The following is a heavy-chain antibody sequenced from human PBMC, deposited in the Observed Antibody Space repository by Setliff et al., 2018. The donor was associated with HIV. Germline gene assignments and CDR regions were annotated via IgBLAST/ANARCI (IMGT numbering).Heavy chain of an antibody. CDR2: ISGSGIGS. CDR3: AKDRRYYHGSGSYAAET. CDR1: GFTFSRYA. J-gene: IGHJ5*02. Sequence: GGSLRLSCAASGFTFSRYAMTWVRQAPGKGLEWVSAISGSGIGSYYPDSVKGRFTISRDNSKNTLFLQMNSLRAEDTAVYYCAKDRRYYHGSGSYAAETWGQGTLVTVSS. V-gene: IGHV3-23*01. D-gene: IGHD3-10*01.